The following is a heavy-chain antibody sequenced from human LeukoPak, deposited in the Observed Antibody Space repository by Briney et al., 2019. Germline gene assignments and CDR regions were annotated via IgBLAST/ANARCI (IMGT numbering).Heavy chain of an antibody. D-gene: IGHD1-1*01. CDR3: AKGTTNWPPRCFDP. CDR2: ISPSGGVT. J-gene: IGHJ5*02. Sequence: GGSLRLSCVASGFIFSNYAMNWVRQAPGKGLEWVATISPSGGVTYNADSVKGRFTISRDNSKTTLYLQMNPLRGEDTAVYYCAKGTTNWPPRCFDPWGQGTLVTVSS. V-gene: IGHV3-23*01. CDR1: GFIFSNYA.